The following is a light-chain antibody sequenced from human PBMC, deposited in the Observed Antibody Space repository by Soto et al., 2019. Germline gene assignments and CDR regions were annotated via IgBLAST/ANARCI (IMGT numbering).Light chain of an antibody. Sequence: DIVMTQSPDSLAVSLGERATINCKSSQNVLYSSNNKNYLAWYQHKPGQPPKLLIYWASTRESGVPDRFSGSGSGRDVTLTISSLQAEDVAVYYCQQYFSAPLTFGGGTKGDIK. CDR3: QQYFSAPLT. CDR2: WAS. J-gene: IGKJ4*01. V-gene: IGKV4-1*01. CDR1: QNVLYSSNNKNY.